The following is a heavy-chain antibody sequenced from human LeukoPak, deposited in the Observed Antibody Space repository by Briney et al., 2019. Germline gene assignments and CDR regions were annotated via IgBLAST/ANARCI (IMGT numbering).Heavy chain of an antibody. CDR3: ARDRGRVFNAFDT. J-gene: IGHJ3*02. CDR2: INPNSGGT. D-gene: IGHD3-10*01. CDR1: GYTVTGYY. V-gene: IGHV1-2*02. Sequence: GGSVMVFCKASGYTVTGYYMHCGRQATGQRLEWMGWINPNSGGTNYAQKFQGRVTMTRDTSISTAYMELSRLRSDDTAVYYCARDRGRVFNAFDTWGQGTMVTVSS.